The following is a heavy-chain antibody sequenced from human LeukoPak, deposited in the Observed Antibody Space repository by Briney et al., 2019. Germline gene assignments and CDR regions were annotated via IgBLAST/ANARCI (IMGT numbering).Heavy chain of an antibody. CDR1: GYTFTTYG. Sequence: GASVKVSYKASGYTFTTYGFSWVRQAPGQGLEWMGWINPNSGGTNYAQKFQGRVTMTRDTSISTAYMELSRLRSDDTAVYYCARELVGFGDYYGMDVWGQGTTVTVSS. CDR3: ARELVGFGDYYGMDV. V-gene: IGHV1-2*02. CDR2: INPNSGGT. D-gene: IGHD3-10*01. J-gene: IGHJ6*02.